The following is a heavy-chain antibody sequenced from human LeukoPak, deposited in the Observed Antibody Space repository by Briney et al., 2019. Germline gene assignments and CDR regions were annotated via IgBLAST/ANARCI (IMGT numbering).Heavy chain of an antibody. Sequence: ASVTVSCKASGYTFTGYYMHGVRQAPGQGLEWMGWINPNSGGTNYAQKFQGRVTITRDTSIGTAYMELSRLRSDDTAVYYCARILPLAVAAAGYWGQGTLVTVSS. CDR3: ARILPLAVAAAGY. CDR2: INPNSGGT. D-gene: IGHD6-19*01. CDR1: GYTFTGYY. J-gene: IGHJ4*02. V-gene: IGHV1-2*02.